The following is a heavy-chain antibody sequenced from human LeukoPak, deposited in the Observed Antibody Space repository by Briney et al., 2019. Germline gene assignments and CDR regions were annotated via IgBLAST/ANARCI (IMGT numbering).Heavy chain of an antibody. J-gene: IGHJ4*02. D-gene: IGHD6-13*01. Sequence: SETLSLTCTVSGGSISSYYWSWIRQPPGKGLEWIGYIYYSGSTNYNPSLKSRVTISVDTSKNQFSLKLSSVTAADTAVYYCASGISSSWSSVDYWGQGTLVTVSS. CDR1: GGSISSYY. V-gene: IGHV4-59*01. CDR2: IYYSGST. CDR3: ASGISSSWSSVDY.